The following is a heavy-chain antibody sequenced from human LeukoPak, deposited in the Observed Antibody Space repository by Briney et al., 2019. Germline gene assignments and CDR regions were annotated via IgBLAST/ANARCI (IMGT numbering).Heavy chain of an antibody. J-gene: IGHJ4*02. CDR2: IYYSGST. D-gene: IGHD3-22*01. CDR3: ARGLGAGKVVNERFDY. Sequence: SETLSLTCTVSGGSISSYYWSWIRQPPGKGLEWIGYIYYSGSTNYNPSLKSRVTISVDTSKNQFSLKLSSVTAADTAVYYCARGLGAGKVVNERFDYWGQGTLSPSPQ. CDR1: GGSISSYY. V-gene: IGHV4-59*12.